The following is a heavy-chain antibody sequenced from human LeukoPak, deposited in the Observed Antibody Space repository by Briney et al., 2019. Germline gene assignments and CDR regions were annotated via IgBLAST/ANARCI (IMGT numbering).Heavy chain of an antibody. Sequence: GGSLRLSCAASGFTVSGDYMSWVRQAPGKGLEWVSVIYSGGSTYYADSVKGRFTISRDTSKNTLYLQMNSLRAEDTAVYYCARDLGYGGNSVFDYWGQGTLVTVSS. CDR3: ARDLGYGGNSVFDY. V-gene: IGHV3-53*01. CDR2: IYSGGST. J-gene: IGHJ4*02. CDR1: GFTVSGDY. D-gene: IGHD4-23*01.